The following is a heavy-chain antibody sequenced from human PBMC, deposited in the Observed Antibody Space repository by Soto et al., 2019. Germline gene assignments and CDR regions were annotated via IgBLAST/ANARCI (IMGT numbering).Heavy chain of an antibody. CDR2: IIPIFGTA. D-gene: IGHD6-6*01. CDR1: GGTFISYA. CDR3: AREPAARPRRPYYFDY. J-gene: IGHJ4*02. Sequence: QVQLVQSGAEVKKPGSSVNVSCTASGGTFISYAISWVRQAPGQGLEWMGGIIPIFGTANYAQKFQGRVTITADESTSTAYMGPRSLRSEDPAVYYCAREPAARPRRPYYFDYWGQGTQVTVSS. V-gene: IGHV1-69*01.